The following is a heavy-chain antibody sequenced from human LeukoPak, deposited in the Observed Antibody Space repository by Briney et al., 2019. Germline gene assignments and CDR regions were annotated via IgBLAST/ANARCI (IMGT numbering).Heavy chain of an antibody. Sequence: QPGRSLRLSCAASGFTFSSYGMHWVRQAPGKGLEWVAVIWYDGSNKYYADSVKGRFTISRDNSKNTLYLQMNSLRAEDTAVYYCAKDGSRSYSSVIDYWGQGTLVTVSS. V-gene: IGHV3-33*06. J-gene: IGHJ4*02. CDR3: AKDGSRSYSSVIDY. CDR2: IWYDGSNK. CDR1: GFTFSSYG. D-gene: IGHD6-25*01.